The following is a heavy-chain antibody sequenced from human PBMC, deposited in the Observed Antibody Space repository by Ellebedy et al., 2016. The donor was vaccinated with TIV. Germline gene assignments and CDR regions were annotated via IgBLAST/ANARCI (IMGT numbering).Heavy chain of an antibody. V-gene: IGHV3-33*01. J-gene: IGHJ4*02. CDR1: GFSFSTYG. CDR3: AREQSPYYEILTGSFDY. CDR2: IWYDGFNK. D-gene: IGHD3-9*01. Sequence: GESLKISCAASGFSFSTYGMHWVRQAPGQGLEWVAVIWYDGFNKDYAYSVKGRFTISRDNSKSTLYLEMKSLRVEDTAVYYCAREQSPYYEILTGSFDYWGQGALVTVSS.